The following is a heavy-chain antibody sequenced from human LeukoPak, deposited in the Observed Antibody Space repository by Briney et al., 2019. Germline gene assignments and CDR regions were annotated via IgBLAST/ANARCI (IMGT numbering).Heavy chain of an antibody. D-gene: IGHD2-15*01. CDR3: ARGHVVVVVAATRRNWFDP. Sequence: SETLSLTCAVSGYSISSASYWGWIRPPPGKGLEWIGNIYHSGSPYYNPSLKSRVAISVDTSKNQFSLKLSSVTAADTAVYYCARGHVVVVVAATRRNWFDPWGQGTLVTVSS. CDR2: IYHSGSP. V-gene: IGHV4-38-2*01. J-gene: IGHJ5*02. CDR1: GYSISSASY.